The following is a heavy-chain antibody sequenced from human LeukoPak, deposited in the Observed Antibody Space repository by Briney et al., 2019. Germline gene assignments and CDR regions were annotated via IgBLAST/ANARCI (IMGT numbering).Heavy chain of an antibody. CDR2: ISGSSIYV. CDR1: GFTFSTYS. J-gene: IGHJ4*02. V-gene: IGHV3-21*01. Sequence: GGSLRLSCAASGFTFSTYSMNWVRQAPGKGLEWVSSISGSSIYVYYADSVKGRFTISRDNAKNSLYLQMNSLRAEDTAVYYCARDPPYSDSSGYYYDYWGQGTLVTVSS. D-gene: IGHD3-22*01. CDR3: ARDPPYSDSSGYYYDY.